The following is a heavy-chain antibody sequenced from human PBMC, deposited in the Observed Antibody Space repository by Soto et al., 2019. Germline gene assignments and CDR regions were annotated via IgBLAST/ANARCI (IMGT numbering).Heavy chain of an antibody. CDR2: ISAYNGNT. CDR1: GYTFTSYG. Sequence: ASVKVSCKASGYTFTSYGISWVRQAPGQGLEWMGWISAYNGNTNYAQKLQGRVTMTTDTSTSTAYMELRSLRSDDTAVYFCASSWGDHRYFDYWGQGTLVTVSS. D-gene: IGHD2-21*02. J-gene: IGHJ4*02. CDR3: ASSWGDHRYFDY. V-gene: IGHV1-18*01.